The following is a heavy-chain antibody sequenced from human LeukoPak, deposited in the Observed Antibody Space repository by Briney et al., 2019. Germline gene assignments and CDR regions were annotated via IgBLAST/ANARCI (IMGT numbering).Heavy chain of an antibody. CDR2: ISYDGSNK. D-gene: IGHD3-10*01. V-gene: IGHV3-30*04. CDR3: ARDWAQGSGAR. J-gene: IGHJ4*02. CDR1: RLTFSSHA. Sequence: GRSLRLASAASRLTFSSHAMHWVRHAPSKGLGWVADISYDGSNKYYAGFVKGRFTISRDNSKNTLYLQMDSLRAEDTAVYYCARDWAQGSGARWGQGTLVTVSS.